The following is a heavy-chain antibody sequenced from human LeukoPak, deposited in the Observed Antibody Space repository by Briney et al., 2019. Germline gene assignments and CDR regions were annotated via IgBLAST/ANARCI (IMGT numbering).Heavy chain of an antibody. CDR1: GRPFSSYA. J-gene: IGHJ4*02. Sequence: ASVKVSCKASGRPFSSYAISWVRQAPGQGLEWMGRIIPIFGIANYAQKFQGRVTITADKSTSTAYMDLSSLRSEDTAVYYCAREGYASSGQSRIFVYWGQGTLVTVSS. V-gene: IGHV1-69*04. CDR2: IIPIFGIA. D-gene: IGHD3-22*01. CDR3: AREGYASSGQSRIFVY.